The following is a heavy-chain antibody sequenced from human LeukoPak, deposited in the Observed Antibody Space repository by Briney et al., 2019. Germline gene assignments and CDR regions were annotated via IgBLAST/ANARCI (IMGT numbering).Heavy chain of an antibody. J-gene: IGHJ4*02. Sequence: GESLKISCAASGFTFSSYAMSWVRQAPGKGLEWVSAISGSGGSTYYADSVKGRFTISRDNSKNTLYLQMNSLRAEDTAVYYCAKDGYNYVINYFDYWGQGTLVTVSS. D-gene: IGHD5-24*01. CDR1: GFTFSSYA. CDR3: AKDGYNYVINYFDY. V-gene: IGHV3-23*01. CDR2: ISGSGGST.